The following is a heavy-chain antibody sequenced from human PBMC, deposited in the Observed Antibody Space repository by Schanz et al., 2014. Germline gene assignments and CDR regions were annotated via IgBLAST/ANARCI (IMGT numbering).Heavy chain of an antibody. CDR1: GGTFSSYA. CDR3: ARDIQYHYDTSGPVGAFDI. D-gene: IGHD3-22*01. J-gene: IGHJ3*02. V-gene: IGHV1-69*04. Sequence: QVQLVQSGAEVKKPGSSVKVSCKASGGTFSSYAFIWVRQAPGQGLEWMGKIIPILGMENYAQKFQGRVTITADISTSTAYMDLSSLRSDDTAVYYCARDIQYHYDTSGPVGAFDIWGQGTVVTVSS. CDR2: IIPILGME.